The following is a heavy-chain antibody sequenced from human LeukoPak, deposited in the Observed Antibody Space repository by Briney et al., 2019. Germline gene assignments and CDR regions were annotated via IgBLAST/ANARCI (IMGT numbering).Heavy chain of an antibody. Sequence: PSQTLSLTCTVSGGSISSGSYYWSWIRQPAGKGLEWIGRIYTSGSTNYNPSLESRVTISVDTSKNQVSLKLSSVTAADTAVYYCARDGYCSGGSCSFDYWGQGTLVTVSS. CDR2: IYTSGST. CDR3: ARDGYCSGGSCSFDY. J-gene: IGHJ4*02. D-gene: IGHD2-15*01. V-gene: IGHV4-61*02. CDR1: GGSISSGSYY.